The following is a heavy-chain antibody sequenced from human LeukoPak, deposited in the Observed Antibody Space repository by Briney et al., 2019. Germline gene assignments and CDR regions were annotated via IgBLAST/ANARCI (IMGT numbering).Heavy chain of an antibody. CDR2: ISTNKGNT. Sequence: GASVKVSCRASGYIFPSYGISWVRQAPGQGLEWMGWISTNKGNTNYAQRLQGRVTMTTDTSTSTAYMELRSLRSDDTAIYYCVRDNQWRFDPWGQGTLVTVSS. V-gene: IGHV1-18*01. J-gene: IGHJ5*02. D-gene: IGHD1-14*01. CDR3: VRDNQWRFDP. CDR1: GYIFPSYG.